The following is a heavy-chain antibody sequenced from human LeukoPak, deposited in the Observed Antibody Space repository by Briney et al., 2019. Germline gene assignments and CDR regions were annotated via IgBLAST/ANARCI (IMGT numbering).Heavy chain of an antibody. D-gene: IGHD3-10*01. CDR3: ARGANYYGSGNNWFDP. Sequence: SVKVSCKASGGTFSSYAISWVRQAPGQGLEWMGGIIPIFGTANYAQKFQGRVTITADESTSTACMELSSLRSEDTAVYYCARGANYYGSGNNWFDPWGQGTLVTVSS. CDR2: IIPIFGTA. CDR1: GGTFSSYA. J-gene: IGHJ5*02. V-gene: IGHV1-69*01.